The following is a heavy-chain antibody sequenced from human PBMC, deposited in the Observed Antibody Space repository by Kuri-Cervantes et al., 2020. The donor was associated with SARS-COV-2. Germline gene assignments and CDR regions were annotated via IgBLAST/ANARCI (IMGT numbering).Heavy chain of an antibody. CDR2: IYYSGST. V-gene: IGHV4-30-4*08. J-gene: IGHJ4*02. Sequence: SETLSLTCTVSGGAISSGDYYWSWIRQPPGKGLEWIGYIYYSGSTYYNPSLKSRVTISVDTSKNQFSLKLSSVTAADTAVYYCARRHEIVPDYWGQGTLVTVSS. CDR1: GGAISSGDYY. D-gene: IGHD2/OR15-2a*01. CDR3: ARRHEIVPDY.